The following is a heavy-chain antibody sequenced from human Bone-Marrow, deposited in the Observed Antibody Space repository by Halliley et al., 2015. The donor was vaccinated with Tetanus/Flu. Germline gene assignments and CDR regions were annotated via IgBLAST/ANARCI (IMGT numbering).Heavy chain of an antibody. CDR1: GASMSDFY. V-gene: IGHV4-59*01. Sequence: LRLSCSVSGASMSDFYWSWLRQPPGKALEWIGYIYYTGSTNHNPSLRNRVTISVDRSKNQFSLKLTSVTAADTAIYYCAREGVGGPRYYAMDAWGQGTTVTVSS. CDR3: AREGVGGPRYYAMDA. D-gene: IGHD3-16*01. CDR2: IYYTGST. J-gene: IGHJ6*02.